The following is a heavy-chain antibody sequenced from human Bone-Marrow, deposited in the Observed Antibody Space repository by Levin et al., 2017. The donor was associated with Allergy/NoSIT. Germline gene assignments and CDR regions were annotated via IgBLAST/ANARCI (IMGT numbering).Heavy chain of an antibody. J-gene: IGHJ3*02. CDR1: GGSISSYY. Sequence: SETLSLTCTVSGGSISSYYWSWIRQPPGKGLEWIGYIYYSGSTNYNPSLKSRVTISVDTSKNQFSLKLSSVTAADTAVYYCAREYCSGGSCYSGPVVAFDIWGQGTMVTVSS. CDR2: IYYSGST. D-gene: IGHD2-15*01. V-gene: IGHV4-59*01. CDR3: AREYCSGGSCYSGPVVAFDI.